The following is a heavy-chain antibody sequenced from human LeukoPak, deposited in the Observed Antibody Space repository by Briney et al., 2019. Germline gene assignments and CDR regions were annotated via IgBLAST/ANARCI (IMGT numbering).Heavy chain of an antibody. D-gene: IGHD5-18*01. CDR2: IYSGGTT. CDR1: GFTVSSNY. V-gene: IGHV3-53*01. Sequence: PGGSLRLSCAGSGFTVSSNYMTWVRQAPGKGLEWVSVIYSGGTTYYADSVKGRFTISRDNSKNTLYLQMNSLRAEDTAVYYCARDRVTRGYSYGTPLYGMDVWGQGTTVTVSS. CDR3: ARDRVTRGYSYGTPLYGMDV. J-gene: IGHJ6*02.